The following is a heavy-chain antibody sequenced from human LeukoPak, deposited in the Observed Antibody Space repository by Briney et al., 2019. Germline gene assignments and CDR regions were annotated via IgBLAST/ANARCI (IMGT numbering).Heavy chain of an antibody. D-gene: IGHD3-16*02. J-gene: IGHJ4*02. V-gene: IGHV3-9*01. Sequence: LAGGSLRLSCAASGFTFDDYAMHWVRQAPGKGLERVSGISWNSATIAYADSVKGRFTISRDNAKNSLYLQMNSLRAEDTALYYCTKGRYARTFDCWGQGTLVTVSS. CDR1: GFTFDDYA. CDR2: ISWNSATI. CDR3: TKGRYARTFDC.